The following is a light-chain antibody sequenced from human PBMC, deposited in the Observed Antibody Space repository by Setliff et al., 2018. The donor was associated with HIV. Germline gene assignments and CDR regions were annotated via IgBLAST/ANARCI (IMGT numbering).Light chain of an antibody. CDR1: SSDVGGYTY. V-gene: IGLV2-14*01. CDR3: SSYAITNTLP. CDR2: EVR. Sequence: QSALAQPASVSGSPGQSITISCTGTSSDVGGYTYVSWYQQHPGKAPKLIIYEVRNRPSGVSHRFSGSKSGNTASLTISGLQAEDEADYYCSSYAITNTLPFGTGTKGTVL. J-gene: IGLJ1*01.